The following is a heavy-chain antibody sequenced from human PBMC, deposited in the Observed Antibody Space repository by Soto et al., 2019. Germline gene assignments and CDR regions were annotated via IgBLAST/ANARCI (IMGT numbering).Heavy chain of an antibody. CDR1: GFTFSSNG. Sequence: QVQLVESGGGVVQPGRSLRLSCAASGFTFSSNGMHWVRQAPGKGLEWVAVIWYDGSNKYYADSVKGRFTISRDNSKNTLYLQMNSLRAEDTAVYYCAREDHDSGAFDIWGQGTMVTVSS. V-gene: IGHV3-33*01. CDR2: IWYDGSNK. J-gene: IGHJ3*02. CDR3: AREDHDSGAFDI. D-gene: IGHD4-17*01.